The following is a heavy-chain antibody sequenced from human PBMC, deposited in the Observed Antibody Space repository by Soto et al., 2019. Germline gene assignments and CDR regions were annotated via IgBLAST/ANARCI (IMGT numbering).Heavy chain of an antibody. CDR2: INHSGST. V-gene: IGHV4-34*01. D-gene: IGHD5-18*01. Sequence: SETLSLTCAVYGGSFSCYYWSWIRQPPGKGLEWIGEINHSGSTNYNPSLKSRVTISVDTSKNQFSLKLSSVTAADTAVYYCARGNSYGNYYYGMDVWGQGTTVTVSS. CDR1: GGSFSCYY. J-gene: IGHJ6*02. CDR3: ARGNSYGNYYYGMDV.